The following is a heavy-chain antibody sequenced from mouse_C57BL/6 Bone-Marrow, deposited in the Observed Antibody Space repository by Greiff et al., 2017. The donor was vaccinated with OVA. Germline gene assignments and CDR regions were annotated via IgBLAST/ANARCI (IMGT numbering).Heavy chain of an antibody. CDR1: GFSLTSYG. V-gene: IGHV2-2*01. Sequence: QVQLQQSGPGLVQPSQSLSITCTVSGFSLTSYGVHWVRQSPGKGLEWLGVIWSGGSTDYNAAFISRLSISKDNSKSQVFFKLNSLQADETAIYYCARKCDYYGTGYWYFDVWGTGTTVTVSS. CDR3: ARKCDYYGTGYWYFDV. D-gene: IGHD1-1*01. J-gene: IGHJ1*03. CDR2: IWSGGST.